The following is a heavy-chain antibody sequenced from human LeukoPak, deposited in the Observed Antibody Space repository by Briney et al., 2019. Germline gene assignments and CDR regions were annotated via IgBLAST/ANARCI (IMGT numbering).Heavy chain of an antibody. CDR1: GFTFNSYA. Sequence: GGSLRLSCAASGFTFNSYAMGWVRQAPGNGLEWVSATSGSGDHPYYADSVKGWFTISRDSSKNTLYLQMNGLRAEDTAIYYCAKFPDACSTNCYGRGKYFDCWGQGTLVTLSS. J-gene: IGHJ4*02. CDR2: TSGSGDHP. D-gene: IGHD2-2*01. V-gene: IGHV3-23*01. CDR3: AKFPDACSTNCYGRGKYFDC.